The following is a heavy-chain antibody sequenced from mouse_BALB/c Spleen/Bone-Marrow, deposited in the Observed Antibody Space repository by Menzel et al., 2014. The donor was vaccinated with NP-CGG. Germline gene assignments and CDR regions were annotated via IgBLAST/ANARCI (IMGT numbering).Heavy chain of an antibody. J-gene: IGHJ4*01. V-gene: IGHV1-39*01. Sequence: VQLQQSGPELEKPGASVKISCKASGYSFTGYNMNWVKQYNGQSLEWIGNVDPYYGATTNNQKFKGKATLTVDKSSSTAYMQLEKLTSEDSAVYYCARSGTRGNYAMDYWGQGTSVTVSS. CDR3: ARSGTRGNYAMDY. D-gene: IGHD4-1*01. CDR1: GYSFTGYN. CDR2: VDPYYGAT.